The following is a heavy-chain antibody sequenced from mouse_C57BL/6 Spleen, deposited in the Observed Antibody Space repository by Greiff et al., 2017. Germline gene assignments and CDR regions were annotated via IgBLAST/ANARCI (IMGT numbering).Heavy chain of an antibody. D-gene: IGHD2-1*01. V-gene: IGHV1-55*01. CDR3: ASRGNYLEYYAMDY. Sequence: QVQLKQPGAELVKPGASVKMSCKASGYTFTSYWITWVKQRPGQGLEWIGDIYPGSGSTNYNEKFKSKATLTVDTSSSTAYMQLSSLTSEDSAVYYCASRGNYLEYYAMDYWGQGTSVTVSS. CDR2: IYPGSGST. CDR1: GYTFTSYW. J-gene: IGHJ4*01.